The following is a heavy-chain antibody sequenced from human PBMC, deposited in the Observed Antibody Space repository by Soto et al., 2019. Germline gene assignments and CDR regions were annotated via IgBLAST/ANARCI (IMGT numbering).Heavy chain of an antibody. D-gene: IGHD5-12*01. J-gene: IGHJ3*02. CDR3: ARVEMATIKGNAFDI. Sequence: ASVKVSCKASGYTFTSYYMYWVRQAPGQGLEWMGIINPSGGSTSNAQKFQGRVTMTRDTSTSTVYMELSSLRSEDTAVYNCARVEMATIKGNAFDIWGQGTMVTVSS. CDR2: INPSGGST. V-gene: IGHV1-46*01. CDR1: GYTFTSYY.